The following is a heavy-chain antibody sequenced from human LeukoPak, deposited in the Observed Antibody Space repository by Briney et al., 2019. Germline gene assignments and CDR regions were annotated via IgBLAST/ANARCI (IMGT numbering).Heavy chain of an antibody. V-gene: IGHV1-2*02. D-gene: IGHD3-22*01. J-gene: IGHJ4*02. Sequence: ASVKVCCKASGYIFTGYYIHWVRQAPGQGLEWMGWINPQSGGTNSAQKFQGRVTMTRDTSINTAYMELSRLTSDDTAVYYCARNHDSTGYPLITYWGQGTLVTVSS. CDR3: ARNHDSTGYPLITY. CDR2: INPQSGGT. CDR1: GYIFTGYY.